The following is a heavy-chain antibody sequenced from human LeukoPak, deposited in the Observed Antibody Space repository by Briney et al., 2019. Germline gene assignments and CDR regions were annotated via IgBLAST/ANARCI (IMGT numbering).Heavy chain of an antibody. Sequence: PSETLSLTCTVSGGSISSYYWSWIRQPPGKGLEWIGYIYYSGSTNCNPSLKSRVTISVDTSKNQFSLKLSSVTAADTAVYYCARSFRHPGELDYWGQGTLVTVSS. J-gene: IGHJ4*02. D-gene: IGHD7-27*01. CDR3: ARSFRHPGELDY. CDR2: IYYSGST. V-gene: IGHV4-59*01. CDR1: GGSISSYY.